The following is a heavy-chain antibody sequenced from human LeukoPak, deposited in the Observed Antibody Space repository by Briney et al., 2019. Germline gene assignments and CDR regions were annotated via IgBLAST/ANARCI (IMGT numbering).Heavy chain of an antibody. J-gene: IGHJ4*02. CDR1: GYTCTGYY. V-gene: IGHV1-2*06. CDR3: ARSIAAAGRHDY. Sequence: ASVKVSCKASGYTCTGYYMHWVRQAPGQGLEWMGRINPNSGGTNYAQKFQGRVTMTRDTSISTAYMELSRLRSDDTAVYYCARSIAAAGRHDYWGQGTLVTVSS. D-gene: IGHD6-13*01. CDR2: INPNSGGT.